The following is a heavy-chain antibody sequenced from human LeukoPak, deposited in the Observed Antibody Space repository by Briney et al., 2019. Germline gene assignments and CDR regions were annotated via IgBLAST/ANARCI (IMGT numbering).Heavy chain of an antibody. J-gene: IGHJ4*02. V-gene: IGHV3-48*01. CDR1: GFTFSSYS. D-gene: IGHD3-3*01. CDR3: ARDATDITIFGVVIIGDFDY. Sequence: GRSLRLSCAASGFTFSSYSTNWVRQAPGKGLEWVSYISSSSSTIYYADSVKGRFTISRDNAKNSLYLQMNSLRAEDTAVYYCARDATDITIFGVVIIGDFDYWGQGTLVTVSS. CDR2: ISSSSSTI.